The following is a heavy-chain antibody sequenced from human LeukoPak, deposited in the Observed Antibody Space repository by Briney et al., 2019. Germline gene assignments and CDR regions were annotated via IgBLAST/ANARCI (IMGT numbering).Heavy chain of an antibody. CDR2: INHSGST. D-gene: IGHD6-19*01. CDR1: GGSFSGYY. J-gene: IGHJ4*02. Sequence: PSETLSLTCAVYGGSFSGYYWSWIRQPPGKGLEWIGEINHSGSTNYNPSLKSRVTIPVDTSKNQFSLKLSSVTAADTAVYYCARRRSSGWYYFDYWGQGTLVTVSS. V-gene: IGHV4-34*01. CDR3: ARRRSSGWYYFDY.